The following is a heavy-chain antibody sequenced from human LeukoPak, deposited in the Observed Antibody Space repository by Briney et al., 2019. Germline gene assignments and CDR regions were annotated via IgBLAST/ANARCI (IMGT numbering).Heavy chain of an antibody. Sequence: PGGSLRLSCAASGFTVSSNYMSWVRQAPGKGLEWVSVIYSGGSTYYADSVKGRFTISRDNSKNTLYLQMNSLRAENTAVYYCARGRYCSSTSCYEDYWGQGTLVTVSS. CDR3: ARGRYCSSTSCYEDY. CDR2: IYSGGST. CDR1: GFTVSSNY. J-gene: IGHJ4*02. D-gene: IGHD2-2*01. V-gene: IGHV3-66*01.